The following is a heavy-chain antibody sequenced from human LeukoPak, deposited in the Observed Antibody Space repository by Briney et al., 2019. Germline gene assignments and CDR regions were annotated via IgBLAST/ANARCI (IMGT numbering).Heavy chain of an antibody. V-gene: IGHV4-59*08. CDR1: GGSISGYY. J-gene: IGHJ4*02. Sequence: SETLSLTCTVSGGSISGYYWSWIRPPPGKGLEWIGYIYYSGTTNYRPSLKGRVTVSVDTSKNQFSLKLSSVTAADTAVYYCARGYCSGGTCYSYFDYWGQGTLVTVSS. CDR2: IYYSGTT. D-gene: IGHD2-15*01. CDR3: ARGYCSGGTCYSYFDY.